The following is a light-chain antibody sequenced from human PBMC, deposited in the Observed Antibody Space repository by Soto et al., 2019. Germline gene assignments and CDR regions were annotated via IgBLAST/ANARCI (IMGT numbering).Light chain of an antibody. CDR3: QVWDGSSDHYV. CDR2: EDS. CDR1: NIGRKS. Sequence: SYELTQPPSVSVAPGQTARITCGGDNIGRKSVHWYQQKPGQAPVLVVYEDSDRPSGIPERFSGSNSGNTATLTISRVEAGDEADYYCQVWDGSSDHYVFGTGTKVTVL. V-gene: IGLV3-21*02. J-gene: IGLJ1*01.